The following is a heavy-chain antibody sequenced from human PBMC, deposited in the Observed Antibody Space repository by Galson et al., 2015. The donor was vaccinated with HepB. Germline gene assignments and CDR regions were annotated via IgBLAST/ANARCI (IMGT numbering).Heavy chain of an antibody. CDR1: GYTFTGYY. CDR3: ARDEAIGPSIAARPVDY. Sequence: SVKVSCKASGYTFTGYYMHWVRQAPGQGLEWMGRINPNSGGTNYAQKFQGRVTMTRDTSISTAYMELSRLRSDDTAVYYCARDEAIGPSIAARPVDYWGQGTLVTVSS. CDR2: INPNSGGT. V-gene: IGHV1-2*06. D-gene: IGHD6-6*01. J-gene: IGHJ4*02.